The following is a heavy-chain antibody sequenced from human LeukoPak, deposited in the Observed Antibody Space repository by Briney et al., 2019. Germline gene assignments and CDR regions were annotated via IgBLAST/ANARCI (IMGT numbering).Heavy chain of an antibody. D-gene: IGHD5-12*01. CDR1: GGSISSDSYF. CDR3: ASGDSLGFLH. CDR2: IYTSGST. J-gene: IGHJ1*01. Sequence: SETLSLTCTVSGGSISSDSYFWSWIRQPAGKGLEWIGRIYTSGSTSYNPSLKSRVTISVDTSKNQFSLKLSSVTAADTAVYYCASGDSLGFLHWGQGTLVTVSS. V-gene: IGHV4-61*02.